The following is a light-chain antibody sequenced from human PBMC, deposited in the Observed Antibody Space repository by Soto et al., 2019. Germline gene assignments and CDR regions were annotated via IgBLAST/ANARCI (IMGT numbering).Light chain of an antibody. V-gene: IGKV3-15*01. Sequence: ETVMTQSPATLSVSPGQRATLSCRASQSVSSNLAWYQQKPGQAPRLLIYGASIRATGIPARFSGSGSGTRFTLTISSLQSEDFAVYYCHQYNHWYTFGQGTKLEIK. CDR1: QSVSSN. CDR2: GAS. J-gene: IGKJ2*01. CDR3: HQYNHWYT.